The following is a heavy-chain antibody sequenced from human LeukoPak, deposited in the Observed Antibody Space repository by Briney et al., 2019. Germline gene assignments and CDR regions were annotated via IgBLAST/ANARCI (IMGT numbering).Heavy chain of an antibody. CDR1: GFTFSSYS. Sequence: PGGSLRLSCAASGFTFSSYSMSWVRQAPGKGLEWVSSISSSSSYIYYADSVKGRFTISRDNAKNSLYLQMNSLRAEDTAVYYCARETLDYDFWSGGAVHFDYWGQGTLVTVSS. CDR3: ARETLDYDFWSGGAVHFDY. D-gene: IGHD3-3*01. CDR2: ISSSSSYI. V-gene: IGHV3-21*01. J-gene: IGHJ4*02.